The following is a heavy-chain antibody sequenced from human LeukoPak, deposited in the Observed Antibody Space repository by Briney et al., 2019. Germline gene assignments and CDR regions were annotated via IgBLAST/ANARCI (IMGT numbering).Heavy chain of an antibody. CDR3: ALWFGELYVG. CDR2: VYMNGNS. J-gene: IGHJ4*02. D-gene: IGHD3-10*01. Sequence: PSETLSLTCTVSGGSIASDYYWTWIRQSAGGGLEWIGRVYMNGNSNYNPSLKSRVTISVDTSKNQFSLKLSSVTAADTAVYYCALWFGELYVGWGQGTLVTVSS. V-gene: IGHV4-4*07. CDR1: GGSIASDYY.